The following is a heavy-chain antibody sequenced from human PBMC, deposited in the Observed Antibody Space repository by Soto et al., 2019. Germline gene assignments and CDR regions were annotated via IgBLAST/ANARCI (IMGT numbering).Heavy chain of an antibody. D-gene: IGHD4-17*01. CDR3: ARAQDDGGFGPTSPFDV. Sequence: QVRLVQSGAELRKPGSSVRVSCKASGDTFSSYAVSWMRQAPGQGLEWLGWIIPLLGTTRYAQRLQGRVTITADKSTSTAYIQLSSLTSDDTGCYYCARAQDDGGFGPTSPFDVWGQGTMVTVSS. CDR1: GDTFSSYA. CDR2: IIPLLGTT. V-gene: IGHV1-69*06. J-gene: IGHJ3*01.